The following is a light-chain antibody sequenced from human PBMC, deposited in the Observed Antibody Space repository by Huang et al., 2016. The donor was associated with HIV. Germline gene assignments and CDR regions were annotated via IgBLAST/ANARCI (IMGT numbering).Light chain of an antibody. CDR3: MQSIQLPLT. V-gene: IGKV2D-29*02. CDR1: QSLLHTDGKRY. J-gene: IGKJ1*01. Sequence: DVVMTQTPLSMSVTPGQPASISCKSSQSLLHTDGKRYLYWYLQKPGQSPQIMIHEVYTRFSGVPDRVSGSGSGTDFTLKISRVEAEDVWVYYCMQSIQLPLTFGQGTKVEIK. CDR2: EVY.